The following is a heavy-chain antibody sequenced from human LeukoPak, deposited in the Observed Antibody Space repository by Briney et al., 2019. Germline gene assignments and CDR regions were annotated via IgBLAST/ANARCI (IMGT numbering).Heavy chain of an antibody. V-gene: IGHV3-74*01. CDR3: TRDPGMDV. J-gene: IGHJ6*02. CDR1: GFTFSTYW. Sequence: GGSLRHSCAASGFTFSTYWMHWVRQAPGKGLVWVSRINGDGSSSTYADSVKGRFTISRDNAKNTLYLQMNSLRTEDTAVYYCTRDPGMDVWGQGPTVTVSS. CDR2: INGDGSSS.